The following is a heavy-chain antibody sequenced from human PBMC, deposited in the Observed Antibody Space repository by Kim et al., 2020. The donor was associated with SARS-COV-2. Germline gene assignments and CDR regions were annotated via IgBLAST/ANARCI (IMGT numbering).Heavy chain of an antibody. CDR3: ARDPGAYQLPCWFGA. CDR2: ISAYNGNT. D-gene: IGHD2-2*01. Sequence: ASVKVSCKASGYTFTSYGISWVRQAPGQGLEWMGWISAYNGNTNYAQKLQGRVTMTTDTSTSTAYMELRSLRSDDTAVYYCARDPGAYQLPCWFGAWGQVTLVTVSS. CDR1: GYTFTSYG. J-gene: IGHJ5*02. V-gene: IGHV1-18*01.